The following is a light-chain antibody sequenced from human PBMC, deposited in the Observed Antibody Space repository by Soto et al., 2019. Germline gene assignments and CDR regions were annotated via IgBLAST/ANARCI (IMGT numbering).Light chain of an antibody. Sequence: DSQLTQSPSFLSASVGDRLTMTCRASQGISSYLAWYQQKPGKAPKLLIYAASTLQSGVPSRFSGSGSGTEFTLTISSLQPEDFATYYCQQLNSYPLTFGQGTRLEIK. J-gene: IGKJ5*01. CDR1: QGISSY. V-gene: IGKV1-9*01. CDR3: QQLNSYPLT. CDR2: AAS.